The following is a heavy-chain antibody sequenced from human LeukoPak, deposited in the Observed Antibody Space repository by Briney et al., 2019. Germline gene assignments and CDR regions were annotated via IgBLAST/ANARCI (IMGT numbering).Heavy chain of an antibody. CDR2: IYHSGDT. V-gene: IGHV4-38-2*02. CDR1: GYSVSSGYY. CDR3: ARDGLGAAGNYYSEY. J-gene: IGHJ4*02. Sequence: SETLSLTCSVSGYSVSSGYYWGWIRQPPGKGLEWIASIYHSGDTYYNPSLRSRVTISLDTSKNQLSLKLTSVTAADTAVYFCARDGLGAAGNYYSEYWGQGTLVTVSS. D-gene: IGHD6-13*01.